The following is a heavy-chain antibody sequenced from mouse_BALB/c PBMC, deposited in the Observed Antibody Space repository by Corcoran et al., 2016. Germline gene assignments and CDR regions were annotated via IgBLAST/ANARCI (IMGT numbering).Heavy chain of an antibody. D-gene: IGHD2-1*01. Sequence: QIQSVLSGPELKNPGETVKISCKASGYYFTNYGMNLVKHAPGKVLKCRGWINPYTGEPTYADDFKGRVAFSLITTASTAYLQINNLKNEDTATYFCARNYGNLYYYDYWGQGTTLTVSS. J-gene: IGHJ2*01. CDR3: ARNYGNLYYYDY. CDR1: GYYFTNYG. V-gene: IGHV9-3-1*01. CDR2: INPYTGEP.